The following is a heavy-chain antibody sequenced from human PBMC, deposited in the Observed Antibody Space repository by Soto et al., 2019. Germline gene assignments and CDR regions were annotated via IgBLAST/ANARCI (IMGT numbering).Heavy chain of an antibody. CDR3: ARDFSIAAAGTPTPLDY. D-gene: IGHD6-13*01. CDR2: INPSGGST. CDR1: GYTFTSYY. V-gene: IGHV1-46*01. J-gene: IGHJ4*02. Sequence: QVQLVQSGAEVKKPGASVKVSCKASGYTFTSYYMHWVRQAPGQGLEWMGIINPSGGSTSYAQKFPGRVTMTRDTSTSTVYMELSSLRSEDTAVYYCARDFSIAAAGTPTPLDYWGQGTLVTVSS.